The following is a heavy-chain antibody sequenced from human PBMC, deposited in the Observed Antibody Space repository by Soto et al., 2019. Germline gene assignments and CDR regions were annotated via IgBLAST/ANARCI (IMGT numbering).Heavy chain of an antibody. J-gene: IGHJ3*02. CDR1: GYSAPNYW. CDR3: ARPLQSELRDAFDT. Sequence: XESLKISSKGSGYSAPNYWIAWVRPMPGKGLEWMGIIYPGDSDTGYSPSFQGQVTISADKSISAAYLQWRSLKASDTATYYWARPLQSELRDAFDTSGQGQMVTVSS. D-gene: IGHD1-7*01. CDR2: IYPGDSDT. V-gene: IGHV5-51*01.